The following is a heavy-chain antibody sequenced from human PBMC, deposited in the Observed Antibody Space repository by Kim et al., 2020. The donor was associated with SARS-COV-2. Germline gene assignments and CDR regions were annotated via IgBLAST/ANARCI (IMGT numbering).Heavy chain of an antibody. CDR2: IRSKADGGTA. J-gene: IGHJ4*02. Sequence: GGSLRLSCAASGFTFTKVWLSWVRQAPGKGLEWVGRIRSKADGGTADYAAPVNGRFTISRDDSKNTLYLQMNVLRAEDTAFYHCTTDYERIGGLCDGETCYPASLWGQGTLVTVSS. D-gene: IGHD2-21*01. V-gene: IGHV3-15*01. CDR3: TTDYERIGGLCDGETCYPASL. CDR1: GFTFTKVW.